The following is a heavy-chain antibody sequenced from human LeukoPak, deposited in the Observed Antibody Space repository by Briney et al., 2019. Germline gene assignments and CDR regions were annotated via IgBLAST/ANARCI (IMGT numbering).Heavy chain of an antibody. Sequence: SQTLSLTCAVSGGSISSGGYSWSWIRQPPGKGLEWIGYIYYSGSTYYNPSLKSRVTISVDTSKNQFSLKLSSVTAADTAVYYCARTGRITMVRGVALDYWGQGTLVTVSS. CDR3: ARTGRITMVRGVALDY. CDR2: IYYSGST. J-gene: IGHJ4*02. V-gene: IGHV4-30-4*07. D-gene: IGHD3-10*01. CDR1: GGSISSGGYS.